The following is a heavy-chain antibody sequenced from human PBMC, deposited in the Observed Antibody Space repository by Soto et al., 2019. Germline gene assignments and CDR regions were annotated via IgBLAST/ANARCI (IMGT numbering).Heavy chain of an antibody. CDR2: IYWDGYK. CDR3: PHKGGGDRILDY. J-gene: IGHJ4*02. D-gene: IGHD3-16*01. CDR1: GFSLSTRGVG. V-gene: IGHV2-5*02. Sequence: QITLKESGPTLVKPTQTLTLTCTFSGFSLSTRGVGVGWIRQPPGKALEWLALIYWDGYKHYSPSLKSRLTIPEDPSKNQVGQTKPNMDPVDKATILCPHKGGGDRILDYWGQGTLVTVSS.